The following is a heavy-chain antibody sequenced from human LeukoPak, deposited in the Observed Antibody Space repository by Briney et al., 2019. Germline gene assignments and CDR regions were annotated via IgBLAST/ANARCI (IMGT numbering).Heavy chain of an antibody. D-gene: IGHD4-17*01. CDR1: GGSFSGYY. CDR3: ARDYGDYRLPFDP. V-gene: IGHV4-34*01. J-gene: IGHJ5*02. CDR2: INHSGST. Sequence: SETLSLTCAAYGGSFSGYYWSWIRQPPGKGLEWIGEINHSGSTNYNPSLKSRVTISVDTSKNQFSLKLSSVTAADTAVYYCARDYGDYRLPFDPWGQGTLVTVSS.